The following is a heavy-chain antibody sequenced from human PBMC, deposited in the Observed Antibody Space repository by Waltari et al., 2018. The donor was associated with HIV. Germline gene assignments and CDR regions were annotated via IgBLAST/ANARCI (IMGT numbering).Heavy chain of an antibody. D-gene: IGHD1-7*01. J-gene: IGHJ4*02. Sequence: QVQLVQSGAEVKKPGASVKVSCKASGYTFTSYAMHWVRQAPGQRLEWMGWINAGNGNTKYSQKFQGRVTITRDTSASTAYMELSSLRSEDTAVYYCARDLAARLELQGFDYWGQGTLVTVAS. CDR1: GYTFTSYA. CDR2: INAGNGNT. CDR3: ARDLAARLELQGFDY. V-gene: IGHV1-3*01.